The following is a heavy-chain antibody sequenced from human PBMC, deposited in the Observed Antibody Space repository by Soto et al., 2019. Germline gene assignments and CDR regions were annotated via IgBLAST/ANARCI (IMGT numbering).Heavy chain of an antibody. CDR1: GFTFSSYA. CDR3: ARTRYYYGSGSYYTPGVGPQYYFDY. D-gene: IGHD3-10*01. Sequence: GGSLRLSCAASGFTFSSYAMSWVRQAPGKGLEWVSAISGSGGSTYYADSVKGRFTISRDNSKNTLYLQMNSLRAEDTAVYYRARTRYYYGSGSYYTPGVGPQYYFDYWGQGTLVTVAS. CDR2: ISGSGGST. J-gene: IGHJ4*02. V-gene: IGHV3-23*01.